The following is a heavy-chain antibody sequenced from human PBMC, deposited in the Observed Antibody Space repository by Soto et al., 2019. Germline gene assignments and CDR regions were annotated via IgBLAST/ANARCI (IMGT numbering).Heavy chain of an antibody. J-gene: IGHJ4*02. Sequence: EVLSRTSTVSGGSFSSGNYYWSWIRQPPGKGLEWIGYIYYSGSTNYNPSLKSRVTISVDTSKNQFSLKLSSVTAADTAVYYCARGDSGSYFNYWGQGTLVTVSS. CDR2: IYYSGST. V-gene: IGHV4-61*01. CDR3: ARGDSGSYFNY. D-gene: IGHD1-26*01. CDR1: GGSFSSGNYY.